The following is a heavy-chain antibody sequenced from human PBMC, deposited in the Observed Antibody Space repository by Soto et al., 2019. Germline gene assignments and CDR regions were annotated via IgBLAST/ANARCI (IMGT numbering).Heavy chain of an antibody. CDR1: GFTFSSYG. J-gene: IGHJ5*02. CDR3: ARDAVWFGDHKNWFDP. D-gene: IGHD3-10*01. Sequence: GGSLRLSCAASGFTFSSYGMHWVRQAPGKGLEWVAVIWDDGSNKYYADSVKGRFTISRDNSKNTLYLQMNSLRAEDTAVYYCARDAVWFGDHKNWFDPWGQGTLVTVSS. V-gene: IGHV3-33*01. CDR2: IWDDGSNK.